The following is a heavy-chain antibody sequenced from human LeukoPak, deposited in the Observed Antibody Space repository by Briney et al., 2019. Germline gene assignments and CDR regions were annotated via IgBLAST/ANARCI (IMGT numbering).Heavy chain of an antibody. CDR3: ARVIQINGQWLVPTVRTDAFDI. CDR1: GYTFTSYA. D-gene: IGHD6-19*01. J-gene: IGHJ3*02. CDR2: INTNTGNP. V-gene: IGHV7-4-1*02. Sequence: ASVKVSCKASGYTFTSYAMNWVRQAPGQGLEWMGWINTNTGNPTYAQGFTGRFVFSLDTSVSTAYLQISSLKAEDTAVYYCARVIQINGQWLVPTVRTDAFDIWGQGTMVTVSS.